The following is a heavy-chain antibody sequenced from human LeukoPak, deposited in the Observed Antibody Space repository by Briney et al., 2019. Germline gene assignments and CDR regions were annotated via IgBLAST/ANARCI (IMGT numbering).Heavy chain of an antibody. CDR1: GGSISSYY. J-gene: IGHJ5*02. CDR2: IYYSGST. CDR3: ARDASLHTYYDFWSGCYDGYHWFDP. Sequence: SETLSLTCTVSGGSISSYYWSWIRQPPGKGLEWLGYIYYSGSTNYNPSLKSRVTISVDTSKNQFSLKLSSVTAADTAVYYCARDASLHTYYDFWSGCYDGYHWFDPWGQGTLVTVSS. D-gene: IGHD3-3*01. V-gene: IGHV4-59*01.